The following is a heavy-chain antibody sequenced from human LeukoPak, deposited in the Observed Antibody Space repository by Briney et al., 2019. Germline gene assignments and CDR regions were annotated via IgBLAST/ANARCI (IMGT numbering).Heavy chain of an antibody. V-gene: IGHV3-7*05. D-gene: IGHD3-22*01. Sequence: PGGSLRLSCAVSGFTFSTYYMSWVRQGPGKGLEWVAKIKKDGSEKYYVDSVKGRFTISRDNAKNSLYLQMNSLRAEDTAVYYCARGGYYDSSGRNFDYWGQGTQVTVSS. J-gene: IGHJ4*02. CDR1: GFTFSTYY. CDR2: IKKDGSEK. CDR3: ARGGYYDSSGRNFDY.